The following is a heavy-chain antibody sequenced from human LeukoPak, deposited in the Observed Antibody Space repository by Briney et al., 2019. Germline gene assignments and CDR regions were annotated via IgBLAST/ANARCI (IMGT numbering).Heavy chain of an antibody. CDR2: LYSGGST. Sequence: HSGASLRPFCAASGFTVSSTYMTWVRQAPGKRLEWVSILYSGGSTYYADSVKGRFTISRDHSKNTLYLQMHSLRAEDTAVYYCARGRPNGMDVWGQGTTVTVSS. CDR1: GFTVSSTY. V-gene: IGHV3-53*01. J-gene: IGHJ6*02. CDR3: ARGRPNGMDV.